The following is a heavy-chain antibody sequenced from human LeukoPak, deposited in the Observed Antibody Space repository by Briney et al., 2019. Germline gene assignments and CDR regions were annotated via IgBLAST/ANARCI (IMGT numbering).Heavy chain of an antibody. D-gene: IGHD6-19*01. V-gene: IGHV3-23*01. CDR1: GFTLSTYA. CDR3: TKDRRQWVVPYFDS. CDR2: ISSGGNT. Sequence: PRGSLRLSSAASGFTLSTYAMSWVRHTPGKGLEWGSGISSGGNTQYTDSVKGRFTVSRDNSKNTIHLQMESLRAEDTAIYYCTKDRRQWVVPYFDSWGQGTVVTVSS. J-gene: IGHJ4*02.